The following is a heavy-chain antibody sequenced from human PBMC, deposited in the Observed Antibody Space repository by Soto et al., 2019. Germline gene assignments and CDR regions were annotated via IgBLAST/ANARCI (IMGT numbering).Heavy chain of an antibody. CDR2: ISTYSGDT. CDR1: GYTFFTYD. V-gene: IGHV1-18*01. CDR3: ARHQGPTTSENWFDP. Sequence: GXSVKVSCKASGYTFFTYDISWVRQAPGQGLEWMGWISTYSGDTKYAQKFQGRVTMTTDTSTTTAYLELRSLRSDDTAVYYCARHQGPTTSENWFDPWGQGTLGTVS. J-gene: IGHJ5*02. D-gene: IGHD5-12*01.